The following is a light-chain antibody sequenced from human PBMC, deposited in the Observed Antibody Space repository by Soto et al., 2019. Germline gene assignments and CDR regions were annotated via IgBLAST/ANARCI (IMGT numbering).Light chain of an antibody. Sequence: QSALTQPASVSGSPGQSITISCTGTSSDVGGYNYVSWYQQHPGKAPKLMIYEVSNRPSGVSNRFSGSKSGNTASLTISGLQEEDAADYYCSSSTSSSRYVFGTGTKLTVL. CDR1: SSDVGGYNY. V-gene: IGLV2-14*01. CDR2: EVS. CDR3: SSSTSSSRYV. J-gene: IGLJ1*01.